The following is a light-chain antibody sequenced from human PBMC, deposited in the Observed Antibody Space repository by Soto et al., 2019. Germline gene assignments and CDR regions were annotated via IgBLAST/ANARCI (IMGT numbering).Light chain of an antibody. CDR2: HDS. CDR1: SSDVPGYNF. Sequence: QSVLTQPASVSGSPGQSITISCTGSSSDVPGYNFVSWYQQHPGKAPKLMIYHDSNRPSGISKRLSGSKSGNTASLTFFGFQAEDEADYYCSSYTSSSTYVFGTGTKSPS. V-gene: IGLV2-14*01. CDR3: SSYTSSSTYV. J-gene: IGLJ1*01.